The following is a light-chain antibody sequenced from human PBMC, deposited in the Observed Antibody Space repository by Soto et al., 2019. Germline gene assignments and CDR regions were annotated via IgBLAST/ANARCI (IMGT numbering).Light chain of an antibody. CDR3: SSFAVSNSFV. CDR2: EVN. Sequence: QSVLTQPPSASGSPGQSVTISCTGTSNDVGGYNYVSWYKQHPGKAPKLMIYEVNKRPSGVPDRFSGSKSGNTASLTVSGLQAEDEADYYCSSFAVSNSFVFGTGTKLTVL. V-gene: IGLV2-8*01. CDR1: SNDVGGYNY. J-gene: IGLJ1*01.